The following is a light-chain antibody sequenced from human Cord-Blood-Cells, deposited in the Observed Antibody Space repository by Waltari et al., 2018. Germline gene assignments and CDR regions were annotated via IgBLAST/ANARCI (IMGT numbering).Light chain of an antibody. CDR1: SSNIWAGYD. Sequence: QSVLTQPPSVSGAPGQRVTIPRTGSSSNIWAGYDVHWYQQLPGTAPKLLSYGNSNRPSGVPDRFSGSKSGTSASLAITGLQAEDEADYYCQSYDSSLSGWVFGGGTKLTVL. CDR3: QSYDSSLSGWV. CDR2: GNS. V-gene: IGLV1-40*01. J-gene: IGLJ3*02.